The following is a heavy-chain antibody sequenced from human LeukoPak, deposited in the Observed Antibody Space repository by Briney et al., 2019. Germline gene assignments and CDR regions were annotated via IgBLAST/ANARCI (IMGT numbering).Heavy chain of an antibody. CDR1: GFTFRSYA. Sequence: GGSLRLSCAASGFTFRSYAMSWVRQAPGKGLEWVSGIRGSGANTFCADSVKGRFTISRDNSKKTLYLQMNSLTDGDTAVYYCAPLETTWGQGTLVTVSS. D-gene: IGHD4-17*01. J-gene: IGHJ4*02. V-gene: IGHV3-23*01. CDR2: IRGSGANT. CDR3: APLETT.